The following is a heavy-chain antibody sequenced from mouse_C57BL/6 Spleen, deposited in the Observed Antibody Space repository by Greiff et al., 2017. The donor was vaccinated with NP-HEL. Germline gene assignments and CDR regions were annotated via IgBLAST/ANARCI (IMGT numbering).Heavy chain of an antibody. D-gene: IGHD3-2*02. CDR2: IDPSDSYT. V-gene: IGHV1-50*01. Sequence: QVQLQQPGAELVKPGASVKLSCKASGYTFTSYWMQWVKQRPGQGLEWIGEIDPSDSYTNYNQKFKGKATLTVDTSSSTAYMQLSSLTSEDSAVYYCARRLRSYAMDYWGQGTSVTVSS. CDR1: GYTFTSYW. CDR3: ARRLRSYAMDY. J-gene: IGHJ4*01.